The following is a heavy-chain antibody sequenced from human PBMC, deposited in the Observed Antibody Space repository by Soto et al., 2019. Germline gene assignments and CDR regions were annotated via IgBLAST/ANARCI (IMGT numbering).Heavy chain of an antibody. Sequence: GGSLRLSCAASGFTFDDYAMHWVRQAPGKGLEWVSGISWNSGSIGYADSVKGRFTISRDNAKNSLYLQMNSLRAEDTALYYCAKGGGSSGSQAFDIWGQGTMVTVSS. CDR3: AKGGGSSGSQAFDI. CDR1: GFTFDDYA. J-gene: IGHJ3*02. V-gene: IGHV3-9*01. CDR2: ISWNSGSI. D-gene: IGHD3-22*01.